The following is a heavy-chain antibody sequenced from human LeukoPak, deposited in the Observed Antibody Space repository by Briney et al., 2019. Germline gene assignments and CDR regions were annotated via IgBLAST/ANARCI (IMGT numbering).Heavy chain of an antibody. J-gene: IGHJ5*02. CDR2: TYFRSKWYN. Sequence: SQTLSLTCAISGDSVSSNSAAWNWIRQSPSRGLEWLGRTYFRSKWYNDYAVSVKSRITINPDTSNNQFSLQLSSVTAADTAVYYCARRGYGDYNWFEPWGQGTLVTVSS. CDR3: ARRGYGDYNWFEP. CDR1: GDSVSSNSAA. D-gene: IGHD4-17*01. V-gene: IGHV6-1*01.